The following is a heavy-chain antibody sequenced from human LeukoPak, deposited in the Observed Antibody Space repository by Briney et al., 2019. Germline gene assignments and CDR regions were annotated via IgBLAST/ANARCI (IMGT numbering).Heavy chain of an antibody. CDR3: ARAYNWNDEAGFDY. J-gene: IGHJ4*02. CDR1: GGSFSGYY. CDR2: INHSGST. V-gene: IGHV4-34*01. D-gene: IGHD1-20*01. Sequence: SETLSLTCAVYGGSFSGYYWSWIRQPPGKGLEWIGEINHSGSTNYNPSLKSRVTMSVDTSKNQFSLKLSSVTAADTAVYYCARAYNWNDEAGFDYWGQGTLVTVSS.